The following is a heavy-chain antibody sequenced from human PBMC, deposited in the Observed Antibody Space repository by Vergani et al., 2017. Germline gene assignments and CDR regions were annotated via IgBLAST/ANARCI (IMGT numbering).Heavy chain of an antibody. Sequence: QVQLVQSGAEVKKPGASVKVSCKASGYTFNGYSMHWVRQAPGQGLEWMGWINPNSCGTNFAQKFQGWVTMTRDTSISTAYMERSRLRSEDTAVYYCARLGSSWYFELWGRGTLVTVSS. CDR1: GYTFNGYS. D-gene: IGHD6-13*01. CDR3: ARLGSSWYFEL. J-gene: IGHJ2*01. CDR2: INPNSCGT. V-gene: IGHV1-2*04.